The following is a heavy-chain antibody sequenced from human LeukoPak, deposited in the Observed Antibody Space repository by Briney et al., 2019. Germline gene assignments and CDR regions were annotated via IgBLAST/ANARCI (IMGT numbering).Heavy chain of an antibody. V-gene: IGHV4-4*09. CDR1: GGSISSYY. D-gene: IGHD3-22*01. J-gene: IGHJ4*02. Sequence: PSETLSLTCTVSGGSISSYYWSWIRQPPGKGLEWIGYIYTSGSTNYNPSLKSRVTISVDTSKNQLSLKLSSVTAADTAVYYCARRTYYYDSSGYYNGYYFDYWGQGTLVTVSS. CDR2: IYTSGST. CDR3: ARRTYYYDSSGYYNGYYFDY.